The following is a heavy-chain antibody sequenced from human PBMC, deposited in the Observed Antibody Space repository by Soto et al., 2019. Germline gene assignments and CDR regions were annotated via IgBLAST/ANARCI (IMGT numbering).Heavy chain of an antibody. CDR2: INHSGST. V-gene: IGHV4-34*01. CDR1: GGSFSGYY. D-gene: IGHD6-13*01. Sequence: QVQLQQWGAGLLKPSETLSLTCAVYGGSFSGYYWSWIRQPPGKGLEWIGEINHSGSTNYNPSLKRRVTISVDTSKNQFSRKLSSVTAADTAVYYCAREKYSSSWHALGAYYFDYWCQGTLVTVSS. CDR3: AREKYSSSWHALGAYYFDY. J-gene: IGHJ4*02.